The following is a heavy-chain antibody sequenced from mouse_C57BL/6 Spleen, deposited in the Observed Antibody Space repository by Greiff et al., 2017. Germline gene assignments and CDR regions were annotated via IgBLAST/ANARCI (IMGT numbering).Heavy chain of an antibody. D-gene: IGHD1-1*01. Sequence: EVMLVESGGDLVKPGGSLKLSCAASGFTFSSYGMSWVRQTPDKRLEWVATISSGGSYTYYPDSVKGRFTISRDNAKNTLYLQMSSLKSEDTAMYYCARQGLLLRYCFDYWGQGTTLTVSS. J-gene: IGHJ2*01. CDR2: ISSGGSYT. V-gene: IGHV5-6*01. CDR1: GFTFSSYG. CDR3: ARQGLLLRYCFDY.